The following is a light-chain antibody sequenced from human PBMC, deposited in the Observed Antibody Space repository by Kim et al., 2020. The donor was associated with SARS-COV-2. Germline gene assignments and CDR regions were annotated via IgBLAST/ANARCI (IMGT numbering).Light chain of an antibody. J-gene: IGLJ3*02. CDR1: NSDIGCDNY. CDR3: SSYTSSKTWL. Sequence: GQAITISCTGTNSDIGCDNYVSWYQHHPGKAPKLLIYDVTKRPSGVSNRFSGSKSGSTASLTISGLQAEDEADYYCSSYTSSKTWLFGGGTQLTVL. CDR2: DVT. V-gene: IGLV2-14*03.